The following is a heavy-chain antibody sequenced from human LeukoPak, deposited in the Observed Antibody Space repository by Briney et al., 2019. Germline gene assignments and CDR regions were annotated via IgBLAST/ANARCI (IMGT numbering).Heavy chain of an antibody. Sequence: GGSLRLSCAASAFTFSNYWMNWVRQAPGKGLEWVANINGDGGEKHYVVSVRGRFTISRDNAKNSLYLQMNSLRAEDTAVYYCAKDRRGYDYWGQGTLVTVSS. D-gene: IGHD2-15*01. CDR3: AKDRRGYDY. V-gene: IGHV3-7*03. CDR2: INGDGGEK. CDR1: AFTFSNYW. J-gene: IGHJ4*02.